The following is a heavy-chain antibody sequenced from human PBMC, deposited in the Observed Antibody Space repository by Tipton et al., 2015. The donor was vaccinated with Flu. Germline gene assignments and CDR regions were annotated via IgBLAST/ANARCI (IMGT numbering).Heavy chain of an antibody. D-gene: IGHD6-6*01. CDR1: GGSISSYY. J-gene: IGHJ4*02. Sequence: GLVKPSETLSLTCTVSGGSISSYYWSWIRQPAGKGLEWIGRIYTSGSTNYNPSLKSRVTMSVDTSKNQFSLKLSSVTAADTAVYYCVQSSSSKLEEYFDYWGQGTLVTVSS. CDR3: VQSSSSKLEEYFDY. V-gene: IGHV4-4*07. CDR2: IYTSGST.